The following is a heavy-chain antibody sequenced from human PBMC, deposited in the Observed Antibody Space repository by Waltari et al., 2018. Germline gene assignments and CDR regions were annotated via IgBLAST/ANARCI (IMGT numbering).Heavy chain of an antibody. CDR2: ISFDASKE. CDR3: AKDSEANYFDY. Sequence: VQLVQSGGGVVQPGGSVTLSCVASGFEFSRSGMHWVRQAQGKGLEWVALISFDASKENFAESVKGRFTISRDDSKNLVSLQMTGLTIEDTAVYYCAKDSEANYFDYWGQGTLVTVSS. CDR1: GFEFSRSG. J-gene: IGHJ4*02. V-gene: IGHV3-30*18.